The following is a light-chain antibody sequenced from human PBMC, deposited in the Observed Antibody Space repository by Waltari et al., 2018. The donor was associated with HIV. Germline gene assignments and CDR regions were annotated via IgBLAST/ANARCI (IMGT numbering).Light chain of an antibody. V-gene: IGLV1-51*01. Sequence: QSVLTQPPSVSAAPGQKVTISCSGSSSKFGNDFVSWYQHLPGAAPKLLLYDKEKRPSGISCRFSGSKSGTSATLGITGRQTGDEADYYCGTWDTSLGAGVFGGGTKLTVL. CDR2: DKE. J-gene: IGLJ3*02. CDR3: GTWDTSLGAGV. CDR1: SSKFGNDF.